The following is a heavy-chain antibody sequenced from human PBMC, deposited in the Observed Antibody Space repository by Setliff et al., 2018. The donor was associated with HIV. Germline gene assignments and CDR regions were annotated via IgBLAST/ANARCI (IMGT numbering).Heavy chain of an antibody. J-gene: IGHJ2*01. CDR1: GFTFSTYT. CDR2: ISSSGSTI. Sequence: GGSLRLSCAASGFTFSTYTMNWVRQAPGEGLEWVSYISSSGSTIYYADSVKGRFTISRDNAKNSLYLQMNSLRAEDTAVYYCARNPGITTSYWYFDLWGRGTLVTVSS. D-gene: IGHD3-22*01. V-gene: IGHV3-48*04. CDR3: ARNPGITTSYWYFDL.